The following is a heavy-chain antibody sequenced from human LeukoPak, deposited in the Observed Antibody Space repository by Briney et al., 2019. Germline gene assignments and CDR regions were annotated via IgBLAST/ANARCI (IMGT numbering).Heavy chain of an antibody. V-gene: IGHV4-31*03. CDR3: ARDTTGIADY. CDR1: GGSISSGGYY. CDR2: IYYSGST. J-gene: IGHJ4*02. Sequence: TSETLSLTCTVSGGSISSGGYYWSWIRQHPGKGLEWIGYIYYSGSTYYNPSLKSRVTISVDTSKNQFSLKLSSVPAADTAVYYCARDTTGIADYWGQGTLVTVSS. D-gene: IGHD6-13*01.